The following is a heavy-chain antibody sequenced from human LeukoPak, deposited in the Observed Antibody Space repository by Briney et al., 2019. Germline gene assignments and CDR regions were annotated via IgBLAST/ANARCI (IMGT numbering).Heavy chain of an antibody. CDR1: GFTFSSYG. J-gene: IGHJ4*02. D-gene: IGHD3-3*01. Sequence: GGSLRLSCAASGFTFSSYGMHWVRQAPGKGLEWVAFIRYDGSNKCYADSVKGRFTISRDNSKNTLYLQMNSLRAEDTAVYYCAKAAYDFWSGYMGFDYWGQGTLVTVSS. V-gene: IGHV3-30*02. CDR2: IRYDGSNK. CDR3: AKAAYDFWSGYMGFDY.